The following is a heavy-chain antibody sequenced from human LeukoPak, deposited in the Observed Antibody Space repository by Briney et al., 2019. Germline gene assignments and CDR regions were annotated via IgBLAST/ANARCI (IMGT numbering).Heavy chain of an antibody. J-gene: IGHJ6*03. D-gene: IGHD1-26*01. Sequence: ASVKVSCKASGYTFTGYYMHWVRQAPGQGLEWMGWINPNSGGTNYAQKFQGRVTMTRDTSISTAYMELSRLRSDDTAVYYCARDKVVEPPRWYYYYYMDVWGKGTTVTVSS. V-gene: IGHV1-2*02. CDR1: GYTFTGYY. CDR3: ARDKVVEPPRWYYYYYMDV. CDR2: INPNSGGT.